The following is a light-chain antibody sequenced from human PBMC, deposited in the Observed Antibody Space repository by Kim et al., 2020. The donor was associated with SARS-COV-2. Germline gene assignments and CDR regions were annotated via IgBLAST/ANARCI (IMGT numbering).Light chain of an antibody. CDR2: DAS. CDR3: QQYKSYSFL. CDR1: QSISSW. J-gene: IGKJ1*01. V-gene: IGKV1-5*01. Sequence: ASLGDRVTITCRASQSISSWLAWYQQKPGKDPNLLIYDASSLESGVPSRFSGTGSGTEFTLTISSLQPDDFATYYCQQYKSYSFLFGQGTKVDIK.